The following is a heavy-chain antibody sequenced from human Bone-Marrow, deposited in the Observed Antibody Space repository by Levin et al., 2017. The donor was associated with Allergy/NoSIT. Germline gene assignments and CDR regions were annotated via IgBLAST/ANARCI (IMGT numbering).Heavy chain of an antibody. V-gene: IGHV3-23*01. CDR1: GFTFSNYA. Sequence: GGSLRLSCAASGFTFSNYAMSWARQAPGKGLEWVSAISGSGGTIHYADSVRGRFTISRDNSKNTLYLQMNSLRAEDTAIYDCAGRDGIVVVPAAMVGWGQGTLVTVSS. CDR2: ISGSGGTI. J-gene: IGHJ4*02. D-gene: IGHD2-2*01. CDR3: AGRDGIVVVPAAMVG.